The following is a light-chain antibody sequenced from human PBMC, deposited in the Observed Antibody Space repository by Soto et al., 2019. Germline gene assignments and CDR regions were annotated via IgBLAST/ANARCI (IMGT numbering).Light chain of an antibody. J-gene: IGLJ2*01. Sequence: QSVLTQPASVSGSPGQSITISCTGTSSDIGAYNYVSWYQQHPGKAPRLMIYDVGNRPSGVSNRFSGSKSGNTASLTISGLQAEDEADYYCSSYTRSTTRVFGGGTKVTVL. CDR3: SSYTRSTTRV. V-gene: IGLV2-14*01. CDR1: SSDIGAYNY. CDR2: DVG.